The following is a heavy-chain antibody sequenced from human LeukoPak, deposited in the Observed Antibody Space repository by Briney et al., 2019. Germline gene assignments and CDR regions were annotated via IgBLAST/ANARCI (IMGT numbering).Heavy chain of an antibody. D-gene: IGHD2-21*01. CDR2: ISSSSSYI. CDR1: GFTFSSYS. V-gene: IGHV3-21*01. Sequence: GGSLRLSCAASGFTFSSYSMNWVRQAPGKGLVWVSSISSSSSYIYYADSVKGRFAISRDNSKDTLYLQMNSLRAEDTAVYYCARDGITPPGIFNFDYWGQGTLVTVSS. J-gene: IGHJ4*02. CDR3: ARDGITPPGIFNFDY.